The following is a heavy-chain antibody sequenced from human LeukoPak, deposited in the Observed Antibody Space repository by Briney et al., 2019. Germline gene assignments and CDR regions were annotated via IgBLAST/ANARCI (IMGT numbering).Heavy chain of an antibody. Sequence: AQKFQGRVTMTEDTSTDTAYMELSSLRSEDTAVYYCATVSGRFGELGFDYWGQGTLVTVSS. V-gene: IGHV1-24*01. J-gene: IGHJ4*02. D-gene: IGHD3-10*01. CDR3: ATVSGRFGELGFDY.